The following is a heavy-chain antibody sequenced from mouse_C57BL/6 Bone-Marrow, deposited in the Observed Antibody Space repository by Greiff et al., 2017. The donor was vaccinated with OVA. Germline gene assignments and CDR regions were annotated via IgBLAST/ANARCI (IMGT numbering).Heavy chain of an antibody. V-gene: IGHV1-26*01. CDR1: GYTFTDYY. J-gene: IGHJ1*03. CDR3: ARLGDTTVSYWYFDV. D-gene: IGHD1-1*01. CDR2: INPNNGGT. Sequence: VQLQQSGPELVKPGASVKISCKASGYTFTDYYMNWVKQSHGKSLEWIGDINPNNGGTSYNQKFKGKATLTVDKSSSTAYMELRSLTSEDSAVYYCARLGDTTVSYWYFDVWGTGTTVTVSS.